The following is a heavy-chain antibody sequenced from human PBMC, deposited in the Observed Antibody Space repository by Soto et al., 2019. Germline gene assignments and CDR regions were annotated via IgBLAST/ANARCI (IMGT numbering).Heavy chain of an antibody. D-gene: IGHD3-10*01. J-gene: IGHJ4*02. CDR2: SGST. CDR3: ARAKGSGSYRY. V-gene: IGHV4-59*01. Sequence: SETLSLTCTVSGSSISSYYWGWLRQSPGRGLKWIGYSGSTNYNPSLKSRVTISLNTSKNQFSLKLNSVTAADTAVYYCARAKGSGSYRYWGQGILVTVSS. CDR1: GSSISSYY.